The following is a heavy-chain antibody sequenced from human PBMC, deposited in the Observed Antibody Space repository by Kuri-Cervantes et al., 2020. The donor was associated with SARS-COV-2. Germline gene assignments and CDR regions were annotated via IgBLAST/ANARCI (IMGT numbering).Heavy chain of an antibody. J-gene: IGHJ5*02. CDR2: VSSSSSYI. D-gene: IGHD1-1*01. CDR1: GFTFSSYS. Sequence: GESLKISCAASGFTFSSYSINWVRQAPGKGLEWVSSVSSSSSYIYYADSVKGRFTISRDNAKNSLYLQMNSLRTDDMAVYYCAIGGNYWHAWGQGTLVTVSS. V-gene: IGHV3-21*01. CDR3: AIGGNYWHA.